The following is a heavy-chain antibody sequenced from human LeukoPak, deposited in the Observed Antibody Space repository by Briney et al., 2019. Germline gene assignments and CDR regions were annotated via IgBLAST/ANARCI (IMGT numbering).Heavy chain of an antibody. Sequence: PSETLSLTCTVSGGSISSYYWSWIRQPPGKGLEWIGYIYYSGSTNYNPSLKSRVTISVDTSKNQFSLKLSSVTAADTAVYYCARYNWNLNWFDPWGQGTLVTVSS. J-gene: IGHJ5*02. D-gene: IGHD1-20*01. CDR2: IYYSGST. V-gene: IGHV4-59*08. CDR1: GGSISSYY. CDR3: ARYNWNLNWFDP.